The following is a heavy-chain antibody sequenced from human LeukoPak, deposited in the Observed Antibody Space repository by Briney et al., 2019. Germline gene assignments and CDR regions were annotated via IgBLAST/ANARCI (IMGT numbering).Heavy chain of an antibody. CDR2: IHYSGSS. D-gene: IGHD3-3*01. J-gene: IGHJ4*02. Sequence: SETLSLTCAVYGGSFSGYYWSWIRQPPGKGLEWIGYIHYSGSSKYNPSLKSRVTISLDKTNIQFSLRLSSVTAADTAVYYCAGGFGVVSRFDYWGQGSLVTVSS. CDR1: GGSFSGYY. CDR3: AGGFGVVSRFDY. V-gene: IGHV4-59*01.